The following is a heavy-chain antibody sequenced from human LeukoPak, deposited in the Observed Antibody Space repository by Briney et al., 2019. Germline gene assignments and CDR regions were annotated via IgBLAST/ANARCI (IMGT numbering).Heavy chain of an antibody. J-gene: IGHJ4*02. CDR3: ARDERYCSSTSCHDYFDY. V-gene: IGHV4-61*02. CDR1: GGSISSGSYY. Sequence: SQTLSLTCTVSGGSISSGSYYWSWIRQPAGKGLEWIERIYTSGSTNYNPSLKSRVTISLDTSKNQFSLKLSSVTAADTAVYYCARDERYCSSTSCHDYFDYWGQGTLVTVSS. D-gene: IGHD2-2*01. CDR2: IYTSGST.